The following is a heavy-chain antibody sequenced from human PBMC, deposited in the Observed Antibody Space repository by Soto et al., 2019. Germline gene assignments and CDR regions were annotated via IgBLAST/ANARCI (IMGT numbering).Heavy chain of an antibody. CDR3: ANSAVYYYDSSGP. CDR1: GFTFSAFG. D-gene: IGHD3-22*01. J-gene: IGHJ5*02. CDR2: ISGSGGST. V-gene: IGHV3-23*01. Sequence: GGSLRLSCAASGFTFSAFGMHWVRQAPGKGLEWVSAISGSGGSTYYADSVKGRFTISRDNSKNTLYLQMNSLRAEDTAVYYCANSAVYYYDSSGPWGQGTLVTVSS.